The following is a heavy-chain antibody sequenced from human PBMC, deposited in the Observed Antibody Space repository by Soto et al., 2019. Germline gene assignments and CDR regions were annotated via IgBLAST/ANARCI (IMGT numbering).Heavy chain of an antibody. CDR3: ARDLESDYGDYGRLFDY. CDR1: GGSISSYY. Sequence: PSETLSLTCTVSGGSISSYYWSWIRQPPGKGLEWIGYIYHSGSTNYNPSLKSRVTISVDKSKNQFSLKLSSVTAADTAVYYCARDLESDYGDYGRLFDYWGQGTLVTVSS. D-gene: IGHD4-17*01. CDR2: IYHSGST. V-gene: IGHV4-59*12. J-gene: IGHJ4*02.